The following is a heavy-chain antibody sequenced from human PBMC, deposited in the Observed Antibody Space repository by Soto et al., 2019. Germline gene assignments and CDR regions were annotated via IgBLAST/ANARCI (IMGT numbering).Heavy chain of an antibody. Sequence: QVQLVESGGGLVKPGGSLRLSCAASGFTFSGYNMSWIRQAPGKGLEWVSYITSSGSNTFDAESVKGRFTISRDNTMNLLYLPMNSLSAEDTAVYYCARRGTLSSAPHFDHWGQGTLVTVSS. CDR2: ITSSGSNT. CDR1: GFTFSGYN. J-gene: IGHJ4*02. D-gene: IGHD6-6*01. V-gene: IGHV3-11*01. CDR3: ARRGTLSSAPHFDH.